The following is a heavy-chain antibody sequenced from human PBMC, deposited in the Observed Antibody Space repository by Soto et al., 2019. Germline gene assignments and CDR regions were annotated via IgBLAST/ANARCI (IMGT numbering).Heavy chain of an antibody. CDR2: IWYDGSNK. D-gene: IGHD1-26*01. CDR1: GFTFSSYG. Sequence: QVQLVESGGGVVQPGRSLRLSCAASGFTFSSYGMHWVRQAPGKGLEWVAVIWYDGSNKYYADSVKGRFTISRDNSKNTLYLQMNSLRAEDTAVYYCAREGGSGSYYWYFDLWGRGTLVTVSS. CDR3: AREGGSGSYYWYFDL. J-gene: IGHJ2*01. V-gene: IGHV3-33*01.